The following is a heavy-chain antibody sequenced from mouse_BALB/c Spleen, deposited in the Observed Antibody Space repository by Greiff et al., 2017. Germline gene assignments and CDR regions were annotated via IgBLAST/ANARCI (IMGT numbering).Heavy chain of an antibody. CDR3: ATPTLAPYYFDY. D-gene: IGHD4-1*01. CDR2: IDPANGNT. V-gene: IGHV14-3*02. J-gene: IGHJ2*01. Sequence: VQLQQSGAELVKPGASVKLSCTASGFNFKDSYMHWVKQRPEQGLEWIGRIDPANGNTKYDPKFQGKATITADTSSNTAYLQLSSLTSEDTAVYYCATPTLAPYYFDYWGQGTTLTVSS. CDR1: GFNFKDSY.